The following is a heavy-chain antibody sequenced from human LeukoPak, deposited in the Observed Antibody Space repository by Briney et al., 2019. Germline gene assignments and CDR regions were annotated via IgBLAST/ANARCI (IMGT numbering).Heavy chain of an antibody. V-gene: IGHV4-39*07. CDR3: ARVGIQLWPQYYFDY. Sequence: SETLSLTCTVSGGSISSSGYYWGWIRQSPGEGLEWIGNIYYSGITYYNPSLKSRVTISVDTSKNQFSLKLSSVTAADTAVYYCARVGIQLWPQYYFDYWGQGTLVTVSS. J-gene: IGHJ4*02. CDR1: GGSISSSGYY. D-gene: IGHD5-18*01. CDR2: IYYSGIT.